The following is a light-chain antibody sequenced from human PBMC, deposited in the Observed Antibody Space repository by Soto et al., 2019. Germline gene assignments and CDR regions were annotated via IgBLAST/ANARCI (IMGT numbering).Light chain of an antibody. CDR2: AAS. CDR1: RGIRNY. V-gene: IGKV1-27*01. Sequence: DIQMTQSPSSLSASVGDRVTITCRASRGIRNYLAWYQQTPGRVPKLLIYAASTLQSGVPSRFSGSGSGTDFTLTISSLQPEDVATYYCQKYDSAPWTFGQGTKVDIX. J-gene: IGKJ1*01. CDR3: QKYDSAPWT.